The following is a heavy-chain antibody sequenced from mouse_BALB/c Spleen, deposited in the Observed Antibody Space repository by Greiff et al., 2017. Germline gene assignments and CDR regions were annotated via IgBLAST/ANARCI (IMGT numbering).Heavy chain of an antibody. CDR3: TRWYDEDYYAMDY. CDR2: IYPSDSYT. Sequence: QVQLQQPGAELVRPGASVKLSCKASGYTFTSYWINWVKQRPGQGLEWIGNIYPSDSYTNYNQKFKDKATLTVDKSSSTAYMQLSSATSEDSAVYYCTRWYDEDYYAMDYWGQGTSVTVSA. J-gene: IGHJ4*01. V-gene: IGHV1-69*02. CDR1: GYTFTSYW. D-gene: IGHD2-14*01.